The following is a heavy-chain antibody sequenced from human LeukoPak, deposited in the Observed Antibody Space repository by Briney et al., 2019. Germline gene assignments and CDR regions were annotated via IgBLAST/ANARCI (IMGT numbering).Heavy chain of an antibody. CDR1: GFTFSSYE. D-gene: IGHD2-2*01. CDR2: ISSSGSTI. J-gene: IGHJ4*02. CDR3: AREGDIVVVPAAGPFDY. V-gene: IGHV3-48*03. Sequence: GGSLRLSCAASGFTFSSYEMNWVRQAPGKGLEWVSYISSSGSTIYYAHSVKGRFTISRDNAKNSLYLQMNSLRAEDTAVYYCAREGDIVVVPAAGPFDYWGQGTLVTVSS.